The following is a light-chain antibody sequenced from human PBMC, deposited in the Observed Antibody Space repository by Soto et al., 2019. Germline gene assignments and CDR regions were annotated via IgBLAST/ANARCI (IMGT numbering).Light chain of an antibody. CDR3: QQRSNWPPIT. V-gene: IGKV3D-20*02. CDR1: QSVSSSY. CDR2: GAS. Sequence: EIVLTQSPGTLSLSPGERATLSCRASQSVSSSYLAWYQQKPGQAPRLLIYGASSRATGIPDRISGSGSGTDFTLTISSLEPEDFAVYYCQQRSNWPPITFGQGTRLEIK. J-gene: IGKJ5*01.